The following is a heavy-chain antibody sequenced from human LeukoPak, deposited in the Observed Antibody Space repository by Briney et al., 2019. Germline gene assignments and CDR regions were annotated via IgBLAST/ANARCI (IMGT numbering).Heavy chain of an antibody. J-gene: IGHJ4*02. CDR1: GFTFSSYA. Sequence: PGGSLRLSCAASGFTFSSYAMSWVRQAPGKGLEWVSAISGSGGSTYYADSVKGRFTISRDNSKNTLYLQMNSLRAEDTAVYYCAKTPEEYSSVFGYFDYWGQGTLVTVSS. V-gene: IGHV3-23*01. D-gene: IGHD6-19*01. CDR2: ISGSGGST. CDR3: AKTPEEYSSVFGYFDY.